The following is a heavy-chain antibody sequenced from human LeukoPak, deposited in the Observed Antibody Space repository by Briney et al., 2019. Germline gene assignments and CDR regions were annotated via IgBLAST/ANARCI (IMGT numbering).Heavy chain of an antibody. D-gene: IGHD1-1*01. J-gene: IGHJ4*02. Sequence: GASLKISCQCSGSSFTSYWIGWVRQLPGKGLEWMGIIYPGDSDTRYSPCFQGQVTISADKSTSTSYLQWSSLKASDTAMYYCARVSLPGTTSAFDNCGQGTLVTVSS. CDR2: IYPGDSDT. CDR3: ARVSLPGTTSAFDN. CDR1: GSSFTSYW. V-gene: IGHV5-51*01.